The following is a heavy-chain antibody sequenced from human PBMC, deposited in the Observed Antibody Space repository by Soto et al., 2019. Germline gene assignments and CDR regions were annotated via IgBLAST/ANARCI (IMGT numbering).Heavy chain of an antibody. CDR2: IYSGGST. CDR1: GGSISSSSYY. V-gene: IGHV3-53*01. Sequence: ETLSLTCTVSGGSISSSSYYWGWIRQAPGKGLEWVSVIYSGGSTYYADSVKGRFTISRDNSKNTLYLQMNSLRAEDTAVYYCAREAGYDSGGYYRFQYFQHWGQGTQVTVSS. D-gene: IGHD3-22*01. J-gene: IGHJ1*01. CDR3: AREAGYDSGGYYRFQYFQH.